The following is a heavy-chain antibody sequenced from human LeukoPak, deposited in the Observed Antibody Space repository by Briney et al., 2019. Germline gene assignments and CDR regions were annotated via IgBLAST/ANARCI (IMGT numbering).Heavy chain of an antibody. Sequence: GGSLRLSCAASGFSFSNYGMNWVRQAPGKGLEWVSAISGSGGSTYYADSVKGRFTISRDNSKNTLYLQMNSLRAEDTAVYYCAKTRTTVTTSGLQHWGQGTLVTVSS. CDR2: ISGSGGST. CDR3: AKTRTTVTTSGLQH. CDR1: GFSFSNYG. J-gene: IGHJ1*01. D-gene: IGHD4-17*01. V-gene: IGHV3-23*01.